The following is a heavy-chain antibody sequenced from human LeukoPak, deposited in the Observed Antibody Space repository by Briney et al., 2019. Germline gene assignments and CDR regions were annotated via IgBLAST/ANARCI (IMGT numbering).Heavy chain of an antibody. V-gene: IGHV3-23*01. Sequence: GGSLRLSCAASGFTFSDHYMDWVRQAPGEGLEWVSTISGSGGNTYYADSVKGRFTFSRDNSKNTLYLQMNSLRAEDTAVYYCAKQNSDFWSAYNYWGQGTLVTVSS. D-gene: IGHD3-3*01. J-gene: IGHJ4*02. CDR3: AKQNSDFWSAYNY. CDR2: ISGSGGNT. CDR1: GFTFSDHY.